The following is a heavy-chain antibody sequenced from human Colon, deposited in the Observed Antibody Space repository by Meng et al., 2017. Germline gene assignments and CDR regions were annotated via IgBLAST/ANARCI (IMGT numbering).Heavy chain of an antibody. D-gene: IGHD2-21*01. CDR2: ISNSGSA. CDR1: GGSNISGGYY. V-gene: IGHV4-31*02. CDR3: ARAGLHSYYFDF. J-gene: IGHJ4*02. Sequence: QLQLQESGAGLVKPSQSLSLICSVSGGSNISGGYYWSWIRQHPQKGLEWIGYISNSGSAYYNPSLKSRVSISVDTSKNQFSLKMDTVTAADTALYYCARAGLHSYYFDFWGQGTLVTVSS.